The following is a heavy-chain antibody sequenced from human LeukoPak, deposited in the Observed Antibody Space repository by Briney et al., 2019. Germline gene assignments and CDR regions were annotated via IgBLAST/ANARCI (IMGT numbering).Heavy chain of an antibody. D-gene: IGHD1-26*01. V-gene: IGHV3-66*01. CDR2: IYSGGYT. Sequence: GGSLRLSCAVSGFTVSSNYMSWVRQAPGKGLEWVSVIYSGGYTNYADSVKGRFTISRDSSKNTLFLQMNSLRVEDTAVYYCARDRLGYSGSYWVDYWGQGPLVTVSS. CDR1: GFTVSSNY. J-gene: IGHJ4*02. CDR3: ARDRLGYSGSYWVDY.